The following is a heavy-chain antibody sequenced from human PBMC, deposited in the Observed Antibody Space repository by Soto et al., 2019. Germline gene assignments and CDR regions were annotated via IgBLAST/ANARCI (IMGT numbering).Heavy chain of an antibody. D-gene: IGHD3-22*01. CDR3: ARQQRYYYDSSGYDNPATPYYYYGMDV. CDR2: INPSDGST. V-gene: IGHV1-46*01. Sequence: ASVKVSCKASGYTFTSYYMHWVRQAPGQGLEWMGIINPSDGSTSDAQKFQVRVTMTRDTSTSAVYMELSRLRSDDTAVYYCARQQRYYYDSSGYDNPATPYYYYGMDVWGQGTTVTVSS. CDR1: GYTFTSYY. J-gene: IGHJ6*02.